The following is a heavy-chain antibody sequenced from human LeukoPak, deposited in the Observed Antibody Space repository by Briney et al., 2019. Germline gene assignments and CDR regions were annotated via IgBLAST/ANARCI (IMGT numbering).Heavy chain of an antibody. CDR3: ARGGQYMSASWYRSVYYHFDV. Sequence: SETLSLTCAVYGGSFSGNYWNWIRQSPGKGLEWVGEINYGGSTHYNPSLKSRVSISLDTSKNQFSLKVTSVTAADTAIYYCARGGQYMSASWYRSVYYHFDVWGKGTTVIVSS. V-gene: IGHV4-34*01. D-gene: IGHD6-13*01. CDR2: INYGGST. CDR1: GGSFSGNY. J-gene: IGHJ6*03.